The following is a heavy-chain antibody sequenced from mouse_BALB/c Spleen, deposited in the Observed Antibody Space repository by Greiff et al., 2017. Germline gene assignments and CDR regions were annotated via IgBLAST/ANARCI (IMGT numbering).Heavy chain of an antibody. Sequence: DVKLVESGGGLVKPGGSLKLSCAASGFTFSSYAMSWVRQTPEKRLEWVASISSGGSTYYPDSVKGRFTISRDNARNILYLQMSSLRSEDTAMYYCARDPPLRLRWYFDVWGAGTTVTVSS. CDR3: ARDPPLRLRWYFDV. CDR1: GFTFSSYA. D-gene: IGHD1-2*01. J-gene: IGHJ1*01. CDR2: ISSGGST. V-gene: IGHV5-6-5*01.